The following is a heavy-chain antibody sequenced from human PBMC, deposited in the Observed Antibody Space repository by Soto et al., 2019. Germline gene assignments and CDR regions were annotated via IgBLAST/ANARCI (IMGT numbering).Heavy chain of an antibody. D-gene: IGHD2-2*01. Sequence: GASVKVSCKASGYTFTSYYMHWVRQAPGQGLERMGIINPSGGSTSYAQKFQGRVTMTRDTSTSTVYMELSSLRSEDTAVYYCARDLARDIVVVPAALYFDYWGQGTLVTVSS. CDR2: INPSGGST. J-gene: IGHJ4*02. V-gene: IGHV1-46*03. CDR1: GYTFTSYY. CDR3: ARDLARDIVVVPAALYFDY.